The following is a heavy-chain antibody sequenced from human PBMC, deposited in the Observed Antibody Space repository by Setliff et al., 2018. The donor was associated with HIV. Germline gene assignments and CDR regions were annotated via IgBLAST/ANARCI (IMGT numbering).Heavy chain of an antibody. CDR2: IYHNGIT. CDR3: ARGGDYYDSTGARAGFDF. J-gene: IGHJ3*01. CDR1: GDSVTSRNW. Sequence: SQTLSLTCAVSGDSVTSRNWWSWVRQAPGKGLDWIGEIYHNGITNYNPSLNSRLIMSLAKSKNEISLKLSSVTAADTAAYYCARGGDYYDSTGARAGFDFWGQGTMVTVSS. D-gene: IGHD3-22*01. V-gene: IGHV4-4*02.